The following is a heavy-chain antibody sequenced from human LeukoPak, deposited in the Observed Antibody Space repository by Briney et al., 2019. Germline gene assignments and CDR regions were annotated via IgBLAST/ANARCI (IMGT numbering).Heavy chain of an antibody. Sequence: SETLSLTCAVYGVSFSGYYWSWIRQPPGNGLEWIGEINHTGSTDYNPSLKSRVTISVDTSKNHFSLKLSSVTAADTAVYYCARQLHIVVVVAAWFDPWGQGTLVTVSS. CDR1: GVSFSGYY. J-gene: IGHJ5*02. V-gene: IGHV4-34*01. CDR2: INHTGST. CDR3: ARQLHIVVVVAAWFDP. D-gene: IGHD2-15*01.